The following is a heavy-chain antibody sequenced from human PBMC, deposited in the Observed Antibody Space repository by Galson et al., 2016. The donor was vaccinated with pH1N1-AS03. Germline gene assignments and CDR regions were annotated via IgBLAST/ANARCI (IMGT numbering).Heavy chain of an antibody. Sequence: LSLTCSVSGVSINSHLWTWIRQTPGKELEWIGNLDHTGNTEYSPSLKTRVSISVDTSKNQLSLRLKSVTAADTAVYYCARQGQWLVEHYYYGMDVWGHGNTVTVSS. CDR3: ARQGQWLVEHYYYGMDV. D-gene: IGHD6-19*01. V-gene: IGHV4-59*08. CDR2: LDHTGNT. CDR1: GVSINSHL. J-gene: IGHJ6*02.